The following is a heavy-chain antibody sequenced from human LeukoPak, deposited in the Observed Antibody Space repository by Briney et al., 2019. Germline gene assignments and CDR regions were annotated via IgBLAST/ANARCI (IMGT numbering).Heavy chain of an antibody. J-gene: IGHJ3*02. CDR3: ARDSAFGAYSSSWYAFDI. Sequence: ASVKVSCKASGGTFSSYTISWVRQAPGQGLEWMGRIIPILGIANYAQKFQGRVTITADKSTSTAYMELSSLRSEDTAVYYCARDSAFGAYSSSWYAFDIWGQGTMVTVSS. D-gene: IGHD6-13*01. CDR2: IIPILGIA. V-gene: IGHV1-69*04. CDR1: GGTFSSYT.